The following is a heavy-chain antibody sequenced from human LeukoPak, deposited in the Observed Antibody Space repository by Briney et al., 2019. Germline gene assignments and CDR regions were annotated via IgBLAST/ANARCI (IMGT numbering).Heavy chain of an antibody. J-gene: IGHJ4*02. CDR1: GGSISSYY. D-gene: IGHD6-13*01. CDR2: IYYSGST. Sequence: PSETLSLTCTVSGGSISSYYWSWIRQPPGKGLEWIGYIYYSGSTNYNPSLKSRVTISVDTSKNQFSLKLSSVTAADTAVYYCARGFAAGTVLDYWGQGTLVTVSS. CDR3: ARGFAAGTVLDY. V-gene: IGHV4-59*01.